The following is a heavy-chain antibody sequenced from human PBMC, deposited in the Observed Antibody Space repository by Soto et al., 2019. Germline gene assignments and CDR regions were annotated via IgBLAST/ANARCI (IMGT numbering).Heavy chain of an antibody. CDR2: ISYDGSNK. CDR1: GFTFSSYA. V-gene: IGHV3-30-3*02. D-gene: IGHD3-22*01. CDR3: AKYGMGLNDSSGYYYYYYYYGMDV. Sequence: GGSLRLSCAASGFTFSSYAMHWVRQAPGKGLEWVAVISYDGSNKYYADSVKGRFTISRDNSKNTLYLQMNSLRAEDTAVYYCAKYGMGLNDSSGYYYYYYYYGMDVWGQGTTVTVSS. J-gene: IGHJ6*02.